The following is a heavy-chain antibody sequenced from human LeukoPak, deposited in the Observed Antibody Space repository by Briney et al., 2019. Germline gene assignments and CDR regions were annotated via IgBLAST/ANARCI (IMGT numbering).Heavy chain of an antibody. J-gene: IGHJ4*02. V-gene: IGHV4-30-2*01. D-gene: IGHD2-15*01. CDR3: AREKSPDYCSGGSCYFDY. CDR1: GGSISSGGYY. CDR2: IYHSGST. Sequence: PSQTLSLTCTVSGGSISSGGYYWSWIRQPPGKGLEWIGYIYHSGSTYYNPSLKSRVTISVDRSKNQFSLKLSSVTAADTAVYYCAREKSPDYCSGGSCYFDYWGQGTLVTVSS.